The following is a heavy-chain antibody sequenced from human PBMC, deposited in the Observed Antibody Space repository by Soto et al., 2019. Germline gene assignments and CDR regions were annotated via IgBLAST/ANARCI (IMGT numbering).Heavy chain of an antibody. D-gene: IGHD6-13*01. J-gene: IGHJ6*02. Sequence: SVKVSCKASGGTFRSYAISWVRPAPGQGLEWMGGIIPIFGTANYAQKFQGRVTITEDESTGTDFMEMSSMRSEDTAVYYCSRDEREAGPGVPIDHYYGMDVWGQGTTVTVS. CDR3: SRDEREAGPGVPIDHYYGMDV. V-gene: IGHV1-69*13. CDR2: IIPIFGTA. CDR1: GGTFRSYA.